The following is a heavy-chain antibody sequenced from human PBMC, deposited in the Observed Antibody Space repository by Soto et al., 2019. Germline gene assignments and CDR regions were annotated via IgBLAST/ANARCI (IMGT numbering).Heavy chain of an antibody. CDR1: GGSISTYY. CDR3: ARSTYSDSGSYYLCAFDI. V-gene: IGHV4-59*08. Sequence: SETLSLTCTVSGGSISTYYWSWIRQPPGKGLEWIGYIHYSGSTDYNPSLKSRVTISGDTSKNQFSLKLSSVTAADTAVYYCARSTYSDSGSYYLCAFDIWGQGTMVTVSS. J-gene: IGHJ3*02. CDR2: IHYSGST. D-gene: IGHD3-10*01.